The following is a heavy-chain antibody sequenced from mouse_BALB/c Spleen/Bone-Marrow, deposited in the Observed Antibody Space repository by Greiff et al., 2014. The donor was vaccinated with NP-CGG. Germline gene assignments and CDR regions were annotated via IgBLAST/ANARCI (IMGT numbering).Heavy chain of an antibody. V-gene: IGHV14-3*02. Sequence: EVQLQQSGAELVKPGASVKLSCTASGFNIKDTYMHWVKQRPEQGLEWIGRIDPANGNTKYDPKFQGKATITADTSSNTAYLQLSSLTSEDTAVYYCASYRYGWYFDVWGAGNTVPVPS. CDR3: ASYRYGWYFDV. J-gene: IGHJ1*01. D-gene: IGHD2-14*01. CDR1: GFNIKDTY. CDR2: IDPANGNT.